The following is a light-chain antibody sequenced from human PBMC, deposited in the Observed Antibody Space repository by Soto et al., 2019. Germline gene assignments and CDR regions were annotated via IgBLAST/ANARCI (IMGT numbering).Light chain of an antibody. CDR1: ISNIGRNA. J-gene: IGLJ3*02. Sequence: QSVLTQPPSASGTPGRRVTISCSGSISNIGRNAVNWYQQLPGTAPKLLMFDNDQRPSGVPDRFSGSRSATSASLAISGLQSADEADYHCAAWDDSLNGWVFGGGTKLTVL. CDR2: DND. V-gene: IGLV1-44*01. CDR3: AAWDDSLNGWV.